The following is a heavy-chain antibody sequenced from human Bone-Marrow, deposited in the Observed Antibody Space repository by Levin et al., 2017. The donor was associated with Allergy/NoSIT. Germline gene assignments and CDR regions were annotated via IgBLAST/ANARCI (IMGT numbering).Heavy chain of an antibody. CDR1: GASMNRHY. CDR2: IYYNGNT. Sequence: SQTLSLTCTVSGASMNRHYWSWIRQPPGKGLEWIGYIYYNGNTNYNPSLKSRVTISVDTSKNQFSLNLNSVTAADTALYYCARDKSGTYFSFEDWGQGTLVTVSS. CDR3: ARDKSGTYFSFED. J-gene: IGHJ4*02. D-gene: IGHD1-26*01. V-gene: IGHV4-59*11.